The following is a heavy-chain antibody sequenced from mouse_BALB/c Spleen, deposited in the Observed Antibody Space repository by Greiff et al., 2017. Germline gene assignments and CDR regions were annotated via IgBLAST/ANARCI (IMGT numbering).Heavy chain of an antibody. D-gene: IGHD1-2*01. J-gene: IGHJ3*01. Sequence: QVQLKESGAELMKPGASVKISCKATGYTFSSYWIEWVKQRPGHGLEWIGEILPGSGSTNYNEKFKGKATFTADTSSNTAYMQLSSLTSEDSAVYYCATGYGYPWFAYWGQGTLVTVSA. CDR1: GYTFSSYW. CDR3: ATGYGYPWFAY. V-gene: IGHV1-9*01. CDR2: ILPGSGST.